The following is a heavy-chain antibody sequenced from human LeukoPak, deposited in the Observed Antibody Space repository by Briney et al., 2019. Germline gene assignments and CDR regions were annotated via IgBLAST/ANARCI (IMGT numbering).Heavy chain of an antibody. D-gene: IGHD3-10*01. J-gene: IGHJ6*02. CDR3: ARCYTYGTTWFGGLDV. V-gene: IGHV3-23*01. Sequence: GGSLRLSCAASGFTFSSYTMTWVRQVSGKGLEWVSSVRGGGSDTHYAGTVRGRFTISRDNSKNTLYLQMYSLRAEDTAVYYCARCYTYGTTWFGGLDVWGQGTTVTVSS. CDR1: GFTFSSYT. CDR2: VRGGGSDT.